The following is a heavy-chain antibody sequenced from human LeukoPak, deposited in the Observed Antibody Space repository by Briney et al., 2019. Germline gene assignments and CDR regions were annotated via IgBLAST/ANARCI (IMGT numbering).Heavy chain of an antibody. V-gene: IGHV3-49*03. CDR1: GFTFGDYA. Sequence: GGSLRLSCTASGFTFGDYAMSWFRQAPGKGLEWVGFIRSKAYGGTTEYAASVKGRFTISGDDSKSIAYLQMNSLKTEDTAVYYCTRVENPRNSSSWYYFDYWGQGTLVTVSS. J-gene: IGHJ4*02. CDR2: IRSKAYGGTT. D-gene: IGHD6-13*01. CDR3: TRVENPRNSSSWYYFDY.